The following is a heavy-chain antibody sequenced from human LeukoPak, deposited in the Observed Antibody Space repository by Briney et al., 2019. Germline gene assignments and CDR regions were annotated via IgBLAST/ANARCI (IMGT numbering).Heavy chain of an antibody. V-gene: IGHV4-59*08. J-gene: IGHJ4*02. D-gene: IGHD6-19*01. CDR3: ARHRYAVAVHFDY. CDR2: IYYSGST. CDR1: GGSFSGYY. Sequence: SETLSLTCAVYGGSFSGYYWSWIRLPPGKGLEWIGYIYYSGSTSYNPSLKSRVTISVDTSRYQFSLKLTSVTAADTAVYYCARHRYAVAVHFDYWGQGTLVTVSS.